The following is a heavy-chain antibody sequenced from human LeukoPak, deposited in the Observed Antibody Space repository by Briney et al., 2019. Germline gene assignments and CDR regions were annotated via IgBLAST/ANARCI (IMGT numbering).Heavy chain of an antibody. D-gene: IGHD3-3*01. J-gene: IGHJ4*02. Sequence: ASVKVSCKASGYTFTGYYMHWVRQATGQGLEWMGWMNPNSGNTGYAQKFQGRVTMTRNTSISTAYMELSSLRSEDTAVYYCARGLQMIPYYDFWSGYYTRHFDYWGQGTLVTVSS. CDR1: GYTFTGYY. CDR3: ARGLQMIPYYDFWSGYYTRHFDY. CDR2: MNPNSGNT. V-gene: IGHV1-8*02.